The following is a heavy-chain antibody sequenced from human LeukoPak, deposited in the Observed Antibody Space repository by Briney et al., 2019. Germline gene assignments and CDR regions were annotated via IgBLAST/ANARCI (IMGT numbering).Heavy chain of an antibody. J-gene: IGHJ4*02. CDR2: IYYSGST. V-gene: IGHV4-59*01. D-gene: IGHD5-12*01. CDR1: GGSISSYY. CDR3: ARGGGYQYYFDY. Sequence: SETLSLTCTVSGGSISSYYWSWIRQPPGKGLEWIGYIYYSGSTNYNPSLKSRVTISVDTSKNQFSLKLSSVTAADTAVYYCARGGGYQYYFDYWGQGTLVTVSS.